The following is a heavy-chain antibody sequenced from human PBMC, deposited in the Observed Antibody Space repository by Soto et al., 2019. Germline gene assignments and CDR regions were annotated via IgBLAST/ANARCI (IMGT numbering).Heavy chain of an antibody. D-gene: IGHD1-1*01. V-gene: IGHV4-39*02. CDR3: ARCTFPSGDFDY. CDR1: GVSLIGNSYY. J-gene: IGHJ4*02. CDR2: VYYSAST. Sequence: QLRESGPGLVRPSETLSLTCTVSGVSLIGNSYYWAWIRQPPGKGLEWIATVYYSASTYYNPSRESRATISVGASTNHFSLNLRSVAAADTDVYYCARCTFPSGDFDYWGQGALVTVP.